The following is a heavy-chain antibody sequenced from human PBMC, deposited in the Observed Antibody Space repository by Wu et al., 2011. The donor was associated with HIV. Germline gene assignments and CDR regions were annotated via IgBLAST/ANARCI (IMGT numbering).Heavy chain of an antibody. V-gene: IGHV1-46*01. CDR1: GYSFTTYY. CDR3: ARTYGDYDKFDY. D-gene: IGHD4-17*01. J-gene: IGHJ4*02. Sequence: QVQLVQSGAEVKKPGASVKVSCKTSGYSFTTYYIHWVRQAPGQRLEWMGVINPSGGSTTYAQKFQGRVTMTRDTSTSTVYMDLSSLRFEDTAVYYCARTYGDYDKFDYWGQGTLVTVSS. CDR2: INPSGGST.